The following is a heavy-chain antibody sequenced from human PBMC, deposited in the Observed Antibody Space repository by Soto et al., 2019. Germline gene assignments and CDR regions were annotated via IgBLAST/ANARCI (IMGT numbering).Heavy chain of an antibody. Sequence: ASVKVSCKASGYTFTSYGISWVRQAPGQGLEWMGRISAYNGNTNYAQKLQGRVTMTTDTSTSTAYMELRSLRSDDTAVYYCARDQQRWLQLPKEFQHWGQGTLVTVSS. V-gene: IGHV1-18*01. D-gene: IGHD5-12*01. J-gene: IGHJ1*01. CDR2: ISAYNGNT. CDR1: GYTFTSYG. CDR3: ARDQQRWLQLPKEFQH.